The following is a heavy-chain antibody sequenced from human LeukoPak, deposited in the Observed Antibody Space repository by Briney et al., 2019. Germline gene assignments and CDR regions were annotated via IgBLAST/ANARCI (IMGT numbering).Heavy chain of an antibody. Sequence: ASVKVSCKASGYTFTSYDINWVRQATGQGLEWMGWMNSNSGSTGYAQKFQGRVTMTRNTSISTAYMELSSLRSEDTAVYYCATPWGRGGSCYSWGQGTLVTVSS. CDR3: ATPWGRGGSCYS. CDR1: GYTFTSYD. D-gene: IGHD2-15*01. V-gene: IGHV1-8*01. J-gene: IGHJ4*02. CDR2: MNSNSGST.